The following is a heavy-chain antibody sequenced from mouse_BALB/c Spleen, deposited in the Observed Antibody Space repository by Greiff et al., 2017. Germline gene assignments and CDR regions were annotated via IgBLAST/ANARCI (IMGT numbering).Heavy chain of an antibody. Sequence: QVQLQQSGAELARPGASVKLSCKASGYTFTDYYINWVKQRTGQGLEWIGEIYPGSGNTYYNEKFKGKATLTADKSSSTAYMQLSSLTSEDSAVYFCARSGYYDYDRSYWFAYWGQGTLVTVSA. CDR2: IYPGSGNT. J-gene: IGHJ3*01. CDR3: ARSGYYDYDRSYWFAY. V-gene: IGHV1-77*01. CDR1: GYTFTDYY. D-gene: IGHD2-4*01.